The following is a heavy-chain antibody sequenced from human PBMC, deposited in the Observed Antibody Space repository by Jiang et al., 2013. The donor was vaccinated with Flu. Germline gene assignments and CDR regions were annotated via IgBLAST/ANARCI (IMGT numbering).Heavy chain of an antibody. Sequence: VQLLESGGGVVQPGRSLRLSCAASGFIFSSYALHWVRQGPGTGLEWVAIIPYDGSKRFYADSVKGRFTISRDDSNNTLYLQMNSLRPDDTAVYYCARDAFPYYYNSSSYYEGPFGYGMDVWGQGTTVIVSS. J-gene: IGHJ6*02. CDR3: ARDAFPYYYNSSSYYEGPFGYGMDV. CDR2: IPYDGSKR. D-gene: IGHD3-22*01. CDR1: GFIFSSYA. V-gene: IGHV3-30*04.